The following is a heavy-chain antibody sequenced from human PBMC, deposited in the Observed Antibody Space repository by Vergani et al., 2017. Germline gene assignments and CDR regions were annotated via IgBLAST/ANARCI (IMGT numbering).Heavy chain of an antibody. Sequence: EVQLVQSGAEVKKPGESLKISCKGSGYSFTSYWIGWVRQMPGKGLEWMGIIDPGDSDTRYSPSFQGQVTISADKSIRTAYLQWSSLKASDTAMYYCARSLYYYGSGSYHWFDPWGQGTLVTVAS. V-gene: IGHV5-51*01. CDR2: IDPGDSDT. D-gene: IGHD3-10*01. CDR3: ARSLYYYGSGSYHWFDP. CDR1: GYSFTSYW. J-gene: IGHJ5*02.